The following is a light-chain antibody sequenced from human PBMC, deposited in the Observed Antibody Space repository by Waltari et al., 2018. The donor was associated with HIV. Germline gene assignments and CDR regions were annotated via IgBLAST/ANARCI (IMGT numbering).Light chain of an antibody. J-gene: IGKJ3*01. CDR2: STS. CDR3: LRADSFPFT. CDR1: QAVNSW. Sequence: DFQMTQSPSSVSAFVGARVTFPCRASQAVNSWLAWYQEKPGKAPKLLVSSTSALASVGPSRFSGSRSGPDVTLTISSVQPEDFATYYCLRADSFPFTFGPGT. V-gene: IGKV1-12*02.